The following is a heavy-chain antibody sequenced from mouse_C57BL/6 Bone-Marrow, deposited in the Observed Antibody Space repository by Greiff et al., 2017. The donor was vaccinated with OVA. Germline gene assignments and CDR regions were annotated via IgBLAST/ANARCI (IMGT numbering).Heavy chain of an antibody. Sequence: QVTLKESGPGILQSSQTLSLTCSFSGFSLSTSGMGVSWIRQPSGKGLEWLAHIYWDDDKRYNPSLKSRLTISKDTSRNQVFLKITSVDTADTATYYCARSPCNLYAMDYWGQGTSVTVSS. CDR3: ARSPCNLYAMDY. V-gene: IGHV8-12*01. D-gene: IGHD2-1*01. CDR2: IYWDDDK. J-gene: IGHJ4*01. CDR1: GFSLSTSGMG.